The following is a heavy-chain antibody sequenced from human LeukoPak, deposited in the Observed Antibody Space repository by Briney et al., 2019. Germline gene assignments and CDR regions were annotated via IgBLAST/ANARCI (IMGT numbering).Heavy chain of an antibody. D-gene: IGHD3-3*01. V-gene: IGHV4-39*07. Sequence: PSETLSLTCTVSGGSISSSSYYWGWIRQPPGKGLEWIGSIYYSGSTYYNPSLKSRVTISVDTSKNQFSLRLNSVTAADTAVYYCARDRRMTLFEVVMRWFDPWGQGALVTVSS. CDR3: ARDRRMTLFEVVMRWFDP. J-gene: IGHJ5*02. CDR2: IYYSGST. CDR1: GGSISSSSYY.